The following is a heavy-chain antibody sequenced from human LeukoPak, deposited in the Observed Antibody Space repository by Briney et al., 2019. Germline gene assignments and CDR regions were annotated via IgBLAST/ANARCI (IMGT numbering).Heavy chain of an antibody. J-gene: IGHJ6*03. CDR3: ARDPYSGSYGDYYYYYMDV. CDR1: GFTVSSNY. Sequence: PGGSLRLSCAASGFTVSSNYMSWVRQAPGKGLEWVSSITSSSRYIYYADSVKGRFTISRDNAKSSLYLQMNSLRAEDTAVYYCARDPYSGSYGDYYYYYMDVWGKGTTVTISS. CDR2: ITSSSRYI. D-gene: IGHD1-26*01. V-gene: IGHV3-21*01.